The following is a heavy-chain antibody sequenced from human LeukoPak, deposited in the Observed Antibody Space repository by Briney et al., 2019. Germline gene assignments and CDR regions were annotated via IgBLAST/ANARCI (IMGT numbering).Heavy chain of an antibody. CDR2: ISSSGSYM. V-gene: IGHV3-21*01. J-gene: IGHJ4*02. CDR1: GFTFSSYS. CDR3: ARVDYYDSSGYYFDY. Sequence: GGSLSLSCAASGFTFSSYSMSWVRQAPGKGLEWVSSISSSGSYMYYADSVKGRFTISRDNAKNFLYLLITSLRAEDTAVYYCARVDYYDSSGYYFDYWGQGTLVTVPS. D-gene: IGHD3-22*01.